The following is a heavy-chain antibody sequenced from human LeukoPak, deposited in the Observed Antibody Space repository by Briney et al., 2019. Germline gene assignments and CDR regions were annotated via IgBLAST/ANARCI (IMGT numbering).Heavy chain of an antibody. J-gene: IGHJ4*02. Sequence: GGSLRLSCAGSGFTFSSYWMHWVRQAPGKGLVWVSRINSDGSSTNYADSVKGRFTISRDNAKNTLYLQMSSLRAEDTAVYYCTRVYGSGSYTFDYWGQGTLVTVSS. CDR1: GFTFSSYW. D-gene: IGHD3-10*01. CDR3: TRVYGSGSYTFDY. V-gene: IGHV3-74*01. CDR2: INSDGSST.